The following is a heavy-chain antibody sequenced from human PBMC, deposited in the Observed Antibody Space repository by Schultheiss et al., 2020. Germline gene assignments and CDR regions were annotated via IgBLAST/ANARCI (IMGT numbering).Heavy chain of an antibody. CDR1: GGSISSYY. CDR3: ARRYGDDGMDV. V-gene: IGHV4-59*08. Sequence: GSLRLSCTVSGGSISSYYWSWIRQPPGKGLEWIGYIYYSGSTNYNPSLKSRVTISVDTSKNQFSLKLSSVTAADTAVYYCARRYGDDGMDVWGQGTTVTVSS. J-gene: IGHJ6*02. CDR2: IYYSGST. D-gene: IGHD4-17*01.